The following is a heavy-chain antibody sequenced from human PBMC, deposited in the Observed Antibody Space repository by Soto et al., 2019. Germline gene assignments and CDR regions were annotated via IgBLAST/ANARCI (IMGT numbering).Heavy chain of an antibody. CDR2: ISAYNGNT. J-gene: IGHJ6*02. V-gene: IGHV1-18*04. CDR3: AREYVPYPVPAAIGPDYYYDGMDV. CDR1: GYTFTSYG. D-gene: IGHD2-2*01. Sequence: ASVKVSCKASGYTFTSYGISWVRQAPGQGLEWMGWISAYNGNTNYAQKLQGRVTMTTDTSTSTAYMELRSLRSDDTAVYYCAREYVPYPVPAAIGPDYYYDGMDVWGQGTTVTVSS.